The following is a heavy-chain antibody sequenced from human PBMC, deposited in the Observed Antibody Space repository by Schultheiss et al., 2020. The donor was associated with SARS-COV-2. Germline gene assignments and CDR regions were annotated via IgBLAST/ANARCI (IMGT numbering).Heavy chain of an antibody. CDR1: GFTFSSYA. J-gene: IGHJ4*02. D-gene: IGHD6-13*01. Sequence: GGSLRLSCSASGFTFSSYAMHWVRQAPGKGLEYVSAISSNGGSTYYADSVKGRFTISRDNSKNTLYLQMSSLRAEDTAVYYCARVASSWYHSIDYWGQGTLVTVSS. V-gene: IGHV3-64D*06. CDR3: ARVASSWYHSIDY. CDR2: ISSNGGST.